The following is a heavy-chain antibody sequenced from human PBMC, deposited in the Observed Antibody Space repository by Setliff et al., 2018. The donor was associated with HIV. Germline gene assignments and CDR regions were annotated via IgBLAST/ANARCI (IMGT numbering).Heavy chain of an antibody. CDR3: ARGRVDTTMVPPPY. D-gene: IGHD5-18*01. J-gene: IGHJ4*02. Sequence: PGGSLSLSCAASGFTFSSYSMHWVRQAPGKGLEWVSYISTSSSTIYYADSVKGRFTISRDNAKNSLYLQMNSLRAEDTAVYYCARGRVDTTMVPPPYWGQGTLVTVSS. CDR1: GFTFSSYS. V-gene: IGHV3-48*01. CDR2: ISTSSSTI.